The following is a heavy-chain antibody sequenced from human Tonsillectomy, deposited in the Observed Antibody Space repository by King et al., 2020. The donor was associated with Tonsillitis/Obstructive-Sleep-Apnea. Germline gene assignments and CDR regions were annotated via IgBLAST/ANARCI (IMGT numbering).Heavy chain of an antibody. CDR3: ARGTRGQQQFDF. CDR1: GGSFSGYY. D-gene: IGHD6-13*01. J-gene: IGHJ4*02. CDR2: INHSGST. Sequence: HVQLQQWGAGLLKPSETLSLTCAVYGGSFSGYYWSWTRQPPGKGLEWIGEINHSGSTNYNPSLKSRVTISVDTSKNQFSLKLSSVTAAGTAVYYCARGTRGQQQFDFWGQGTPVTVSS. V-gene: IGHV4-34*01.